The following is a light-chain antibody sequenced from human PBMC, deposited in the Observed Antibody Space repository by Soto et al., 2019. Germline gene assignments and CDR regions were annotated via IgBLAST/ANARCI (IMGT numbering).Light chain of an antibody. J-gene: IGKJ5*01. CDR1: QSVSRSY. Sequence: EIVLAPSPATLSLSPVDRATLSCGASQSVSRSYLAWYQQKPGLAPRLIIYDASTRATGIPDRFSGSGSGTDFTLTISRLEPEDFAVYYCQQSGSSPITFGQGTRLEIK. CDR2: DAS. V-gene: IGKV3D-20*01. CDR3: QQSGSSPIT.